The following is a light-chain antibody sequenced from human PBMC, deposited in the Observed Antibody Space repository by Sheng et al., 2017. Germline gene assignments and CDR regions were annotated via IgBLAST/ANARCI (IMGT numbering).Light chain of an antibody. Sequence: DIQLTQSPSFLSTSVGDRVTITCRASQGISSSLAWYQQKPGKAPKLLIYAASTLQSGVPSRFSGSGSGTEFTLTISSLQPEDFATYYCQQLNTYRITFGQGTRLEIK. CDR3: QQLNTYRIT. J-gene: IGKJ5*01. CDR2: AAS. V-gene: IGKV1-9*01. CDR1: QGISSS.